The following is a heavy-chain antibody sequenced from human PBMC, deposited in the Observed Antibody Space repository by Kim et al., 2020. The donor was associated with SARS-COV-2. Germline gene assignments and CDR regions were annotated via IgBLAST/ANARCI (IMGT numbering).Heavy chain of an antibody. Sequence: GGSLRLSCAASGFTFSSYGMHWVRQAPGKGLEWVAVISHDGSNKYYADSVKGRFTISRDNSKNTLYLQMNSLRAEDTAVYYCARDQGITMVRGREEYYYGMDVWGQGTTVTVSS. CDR3: ARDQGITMVRGREEYYYGMDV. CDR1: GFTFSSYG. CDR2: ISHDGSNK. D-gene: IGHD3-10*01. V-gene: IGHV3-33*05. J-gene: IGHJ6*02.